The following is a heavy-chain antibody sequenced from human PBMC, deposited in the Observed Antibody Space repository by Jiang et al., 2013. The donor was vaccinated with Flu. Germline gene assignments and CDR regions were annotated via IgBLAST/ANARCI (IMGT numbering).Heavy chain of an antibody. D-gene: IGHD3-10*01. J-gene: IGHJ3*02. Sequence: VSGGSISSSSYYWGWIRQPPGRGWSGLGVSIIVGAPTTTRPLKSRVTISVDTSKNQFSLKLSSVTAADTAVYYCARHKLTVWFGELLPPPQDDAFDIWGQGTMVTVSS. CDR1: GGSISSSSYY. V-gene: IGHV4-39*01. CDR2: SIIVGAP. CDR3: ARHKLTVWFGELLPPPQDDAFDI.